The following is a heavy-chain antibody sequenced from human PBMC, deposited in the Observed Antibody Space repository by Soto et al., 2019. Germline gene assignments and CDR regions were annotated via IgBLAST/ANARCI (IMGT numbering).Heavy chain of an antibody. V-gene: IGHV1-69*01. CDR3: AIIRDYYDSRGMDV. J-gene: IGHJ6*02. D-gene: IGHD3-22*01. Sequence: KLQGRASITADESTSTAYLKLSSLRSDDTAVYYCAIIRDYYDSRGMDVWGQGTTVTVSS.